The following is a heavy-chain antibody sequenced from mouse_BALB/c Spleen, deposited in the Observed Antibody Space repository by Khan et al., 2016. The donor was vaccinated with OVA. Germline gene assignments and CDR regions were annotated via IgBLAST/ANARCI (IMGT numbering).Heavy chain of an antibody. V-gene: IGHV1-7*01. CDR2: INPTSGYT. J-gene: IGHJ2*01. Sequence: VQLQQSGAELAKPGASVKMSCKASGYTFTTYWMHWVKQRPGQGLEWIGYINPTSGYTDYNEKFKDRATLSADKSYSTAYMQLSSLKSEDSAVYYCTRDRIDYGGQGTTLTVAS. CDR1: GYTFTTYW. CDR3: TRDRIDY.